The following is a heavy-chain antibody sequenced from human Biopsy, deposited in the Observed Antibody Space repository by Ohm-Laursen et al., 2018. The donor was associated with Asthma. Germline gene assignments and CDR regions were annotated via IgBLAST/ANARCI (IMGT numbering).Heavy chain of an antibody. CDR2: IYSGGTS. CDR3: ARGDSSNWSHYYFDY. CDR1: GFAVSRDY. Sequence: RLSCAASGFAVSRDYMFWVRQAPGKGLEWVSVIYSGGTSHTADSVRGRFTISRDYSKNTLYLQMHSLGAEDTAVYYCARGDSSNWSHYYFDYWGQGTLVTVSS. V-gene: IGHV3-53*01. J-gene: IGHJ4*02. D-gene: IGHD3-22*01.